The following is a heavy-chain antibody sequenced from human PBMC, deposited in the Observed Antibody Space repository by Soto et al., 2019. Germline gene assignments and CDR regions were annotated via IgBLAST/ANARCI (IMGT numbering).Heavy chain of an antibody. D-gene: IGHD3-10*01. CDR1: GGTFSSYT. CDR3: ATGSGRGVFDY. J-gene: IGHJ4*02. CDR2: ILPILGIA. V-gene: IGHV1-69*02. Sequence: QVQLVQSGAEVKKPGSSVKVSCKASGGTFSSYTISWVRQAPGQGLEWMGRILPILGIANYAQKFQGRGTVTADQSTSTAYVELSSLTSDETAVYYCATGSGRGVFDYWGQGTLVTASS.